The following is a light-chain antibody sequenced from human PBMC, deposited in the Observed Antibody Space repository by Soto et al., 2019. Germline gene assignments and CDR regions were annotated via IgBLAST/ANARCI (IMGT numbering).Light chain of an antibody. CDR1: QSVSSN. J-gene: IGKJ2*01. CDR2: GAS. V-gene: IGKV3-15*01. Sequence: EIVMTQSPATLSVSPGERATLSCRASQSVSSNLAWYQQKPGQAPRLLIYGASTRATGIPARFSGSGSGTEFTLTISSLQSEYFAVYYCQQYNNWSHTFGQGTKLEIK. CDR3: QQYNNWSHT.